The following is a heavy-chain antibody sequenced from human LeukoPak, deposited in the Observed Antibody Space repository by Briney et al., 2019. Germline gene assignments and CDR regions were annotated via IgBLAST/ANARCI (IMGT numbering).Heavy chain of an antibody. V-gene: IGHV3-30-3*01. CDR2: ISYDGSNK. D-gene: IGHD3-3*01. CDR3: AREPPLEWLLSPYGMDV. CDR1: RFTFSSYA. Sequence: GGSLRLSCAASRFTFSSYAMHWVRQAPGKGLEWVAVISYDGSNKYYADSVKGRFTISRDNSKNTLYLQMNSLRAEDTAVYYCAREPPLEWLLSPYGMDVWGQGTTVTVSS. J-gene: IGHJ6*02.